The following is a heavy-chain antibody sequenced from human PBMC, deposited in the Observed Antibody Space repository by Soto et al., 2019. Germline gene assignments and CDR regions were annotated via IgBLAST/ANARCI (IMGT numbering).Heavy chain of an antibody. CDR3: ARDGFSSGWYWVGWFDP. CDR2: IYYSGST. CDR1: GGSISSYY. Sequence: QVQLQESGPGLVKPSETLSLTCTVSGGSISSYYWSWIRQPPGKGLEWIGYIYYSGSTNYNPSLKSRVTISVDTSKNQFSLKLSSVTAADTAVHYCARDGFSSGWYWVGWFDPWGQGTLVTVSS. V-gene: IGHV4-59*01. D-gene: IGHD6-19*01. J-gene: IGHJ5*02.